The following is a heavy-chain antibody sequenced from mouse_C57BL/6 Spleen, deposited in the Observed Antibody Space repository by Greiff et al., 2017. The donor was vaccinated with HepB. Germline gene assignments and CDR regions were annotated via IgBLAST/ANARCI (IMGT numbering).Heavy chain of an antibody. CDR2: IDPNSGGT. CDR3: ARNKDDGYFNWYFDV. D-gene: IGHD2-3*01. V-gene: IGHV1-72*01. J-gene: IGHJ1*03. Sequence: VQLQQSGAELVKPGASVKLSCKASGYTFTSYWMHWVKQRPGRGLEWIGRIDPNSGGTKYNEKFKSKATLTVDKPSSTAYMQLSSLTSEDSAVYYCARNKDDGYFNWYFDVWGTGTTVTVSS. CDR1: GYTFTSYW.